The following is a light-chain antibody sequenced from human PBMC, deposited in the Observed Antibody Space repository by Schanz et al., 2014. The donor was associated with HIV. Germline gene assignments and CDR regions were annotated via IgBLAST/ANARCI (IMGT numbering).Light chain of an antibody. CDR2: TNN. J-gene: IGLJ2*01. CDR3: QSFDISVSGVV. V-gene: IGLV1-51*02. CDR1: SSNIGNYY. Sequence: QSVLTQPPSVSAAPGQKVTISCSGSSSNIGNYYVSWYQQLPRTAPKLLIHTNNQRPSGVPDRYSGSKSDTSASLAITGLQAEDEADYYCQSFDISVSGVVFGGGTKLTVL.